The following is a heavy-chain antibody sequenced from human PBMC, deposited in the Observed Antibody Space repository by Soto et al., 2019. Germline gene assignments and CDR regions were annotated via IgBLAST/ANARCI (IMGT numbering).Heavy chain of an antibody. J-gene: IGHJ4*02. CDR3: AKDRERIATRSIDY. CDR2: ISGSGVST. D-gene: IGHD6-6*01. V-gene: IGHV3-23*01. Sequence: EVQLLESGGGLVQPGGSLRLSCAASGFTFSSYAMSWVRQAQGKGLEWVSGISGSGVSTYYADSVKGRFTISRDNSKSTLYLQMNSLRAEDTAVYYCAKDRERIATRSIDYWGQGTLVTVSS. CDR1: GFTFSSYA.